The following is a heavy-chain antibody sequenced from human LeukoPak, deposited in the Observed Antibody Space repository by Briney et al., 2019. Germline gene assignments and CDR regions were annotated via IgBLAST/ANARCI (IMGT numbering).Heavy chain of an antibody. Sequence: GGSQRLSCAASGFTFNSYAMHWLRHAPGKGLEWVAVISYDGSNKYYADSVKGRFTISRDNSKNTLYLQMNSLRVEDTAVYYCAKDRAFRSQLYRIGDYWGQGTLVTVSS. J-gene: IGHJ4*02. D-gene: IGHD2-2*02. CDR2: ISYDGSNK. CDR3: AKDRAFRSQLYRIGDY. CDR1: GFTFNSYA. V-gene: IGHV3-30*18.